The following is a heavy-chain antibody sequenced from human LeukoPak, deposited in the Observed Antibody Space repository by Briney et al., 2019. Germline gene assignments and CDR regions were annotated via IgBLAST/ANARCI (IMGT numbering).Heavy chain of an antibody. V-gene: IGHV4-59*01. CDR3: ARWSYESSGYLDY. D-gene: IGHD3-22*01. Sequence: SETLSLTCTVSGGSISSYYWSWIRQPPGKGLEWIRYIYYSGSTNYNPSLKSRVTISVDTSKNQFSLKLSSVTAADTAVYYCARWSYESSGYLDYWGQGTLVTVSS. CDR1: GGSISSYY. J-gene: IGHJ4*02. CDR2: IYYSGST.